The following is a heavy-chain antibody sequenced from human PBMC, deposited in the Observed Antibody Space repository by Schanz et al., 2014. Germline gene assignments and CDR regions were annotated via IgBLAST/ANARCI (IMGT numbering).Heavy chain of an antibody. CDR1: GFTFSSYA. Sequence: EVQLVESGGGLVQPGGSLRFSCAASGFTFSSYAMSWVRQAPGKGLEWVSAISGSGDRTHYADSVKGRFTISRDNSKNTLYLQMNSLTGEDTAIYYCAKEVSWDVWGQGTTVTVSS. V-gene: IGHV3-23*04. J-gene: IGHJ6*02. CDR2: ISGSGDRT. CDR3: AKEVSWDV.